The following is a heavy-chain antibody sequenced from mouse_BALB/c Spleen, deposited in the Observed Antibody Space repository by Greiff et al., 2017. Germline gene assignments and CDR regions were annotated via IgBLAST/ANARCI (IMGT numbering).Heavy chain of an antibody. CDR2: ILPGSGST. CDR1: GYTFSSYW. V-gene: IGHV1-9*01. Sequence: QVQLKESGAELMKPGASVKISCKATGYTFSSYWIEWVKQRPGHGLEWIGEILPGSGSTNYNEKFKGKATFTADTSSNTAYMQLNSLTSEDSAVYYCASRGTYDSNTWYCDVWGAGTTVTVSS. J-gene: IGHJ1*01. D-gene: IGHD2-5*01. CDR3: ASRGTYDSNTWYCDV.